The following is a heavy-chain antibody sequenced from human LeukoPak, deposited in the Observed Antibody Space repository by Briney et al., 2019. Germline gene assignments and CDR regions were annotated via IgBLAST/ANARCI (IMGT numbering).Heavy chain of an antibody. CDR1: GGSFSGYY. J-gene: IGHJ6*03. CDR3: ARVKKGTTGYYYYYYYMDV. D-gene: IGHD1-7*01. Sequence: PSETLSLTCAVYGGSFSGYYWNWIRQPPGKGLEWIGEINHSGSTNYNPSLKSRVTISVDTSKNQFSLKLSSVTAADTAVYYCARVKKGTTGYYYYYYYMDVWGKGTTVTVSS. CDR2: INHSGST. V-gene: IGHV4-34*01.